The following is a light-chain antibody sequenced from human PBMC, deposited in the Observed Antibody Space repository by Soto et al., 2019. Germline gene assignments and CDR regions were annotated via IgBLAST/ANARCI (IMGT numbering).Light chain of an antibody. CDR1: QSVSSSY. V-gene: IGKV3-20*01. CDR2: DTS. J-gene: IGKJ1*01. CDR3: QQCGSSPS. Sequence: EMVLTQSPGPLSLSPGERATLSCRASQSVSSSYLAWYQQKPGQAHRLLIYDTSSRATGIPDRFSGSGSGTDITLDISRLEPEDFAVDYCQQCGSSPSFGQGTKVELK.